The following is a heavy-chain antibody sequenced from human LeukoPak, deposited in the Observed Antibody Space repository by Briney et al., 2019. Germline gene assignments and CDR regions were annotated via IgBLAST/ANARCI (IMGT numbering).Heavy chain of an antibody. Sequence: GASVKVSCKASGGTFSSYAISWVRQAPGQGLEWMGGIIPIFGTANYAQKFQGRVTITTDESTSTAYMELGSLRSEDTAVYYCARVGGWDCSSTSCHGFDPWGQGTLVTVSS. D-gene: IGHD2-2*01. CDR1: GGTFSSYA. V-gene: IGHV1-69*05. J-gene: IGHJ5*02. CDR2: IIPIFGTA. CDR3: ARVGGWDCSSTSCHGFDP.